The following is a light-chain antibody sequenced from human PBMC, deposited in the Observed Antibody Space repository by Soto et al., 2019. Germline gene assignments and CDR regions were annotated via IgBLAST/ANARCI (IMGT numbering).Light chain of an antibody. CDR3: QSYDNSLSGYV. V-gene: IGLV1-40*01. CDR2: GNT. Sequence: QSVLTQPPSVSGAPGQRVTISCTGSHSNIGTGYDVHWYRQVPGTAPKLLIHGNTKRPSGVPDRFSGSKSGTSAALAINGLQAEDEAYYHCQSYDNSLSGYVFGTGTKVTVL. CDR1: HSNIGTGYD. J-gene: IGLJ1*01.